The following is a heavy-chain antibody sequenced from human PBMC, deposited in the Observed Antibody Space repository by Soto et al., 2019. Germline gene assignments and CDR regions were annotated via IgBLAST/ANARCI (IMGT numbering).Heavy chain of an antibody. CDR3: ANEGFSSSWFHNPTYYFDY. D-gene: IGHD6-13*01. J-gene: IGHJ4*02. V-gene: IGHV3-72*01. CDR2: IRNKAHSYST. CDR1: GFTFGDQY. Sequence: GGSLRLSCAVSGFTFGDQYMDWVRQAPGKGLEWVGRIRNKAHSYSTAYAASVKGRLTISRDDSKNTLYLQMNSLRAEDTAVYYCANEGFSSSWFHNPTYYFDYWGQGTLVTVSS.